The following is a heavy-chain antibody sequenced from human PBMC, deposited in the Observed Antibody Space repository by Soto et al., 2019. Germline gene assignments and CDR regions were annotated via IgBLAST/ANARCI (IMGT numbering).Heavy chain of an antibody. CDR2: ISSSSSYT. J-gene: IGHJ6*02. D-gene: IGHD5-18*01. Sequence: QVQLVESGGGLVKPGGSLRLSCAASGFTFSDYYMSWIRQAPGKGLEWVSYISSSSSYTNYADSVKGRFTISRDNAKNSLYLQMNSLRAEDTAVYYCARARPTIRIQLWLSGYYGMDVWGQGTTVTVSS. V-gene: IGHV3-11*06. CDR1: GFTFSDYY. CDR3: ARARPTIRIQLWLSGYYGMDV.